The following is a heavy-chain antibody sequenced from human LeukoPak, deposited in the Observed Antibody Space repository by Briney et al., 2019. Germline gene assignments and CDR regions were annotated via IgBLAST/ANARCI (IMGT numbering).Heavy chain of an antibody. V-gene: IGHV1-46*01. Sequence: ASVKVSCKASGYTFTSYYMHWVPQAPGQGLEWTGIIHPSGGSTSYAQKFQGRVIMTRDTSTSTVYMDLSSLRSEDTAVYYCARDPGYGGNSGGVDYWGQGTLVTVSS. CDR3: ARDPGYGGNSGGVDY. J-gene: IGHJ4*02. CDR1: GYTFTSYY. CDR2: IHPSGGST. D-gene: IGHD4-23*01.